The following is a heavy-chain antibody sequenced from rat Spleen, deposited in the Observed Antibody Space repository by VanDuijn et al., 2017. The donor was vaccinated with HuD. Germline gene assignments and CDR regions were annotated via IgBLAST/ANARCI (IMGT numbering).Heavy chain of an antibody. CDR1: GFTFSDYN. V-gene: IGHV5-22*01. CDR3: TRPWFDY. J-gene: IGHJ2*01. Sequence: EVQLVESGGGLVQPGRSLKLSCAAAGFTFSDYNMAWVRQAPKQGLEWVATISYEGDDTYYGDSVKGRFTISRDNAKSTLYLQMNSLRSEDTATYYCTRPWFDYWGQGVMVTVSS. CDR2: ISYEGDDT.